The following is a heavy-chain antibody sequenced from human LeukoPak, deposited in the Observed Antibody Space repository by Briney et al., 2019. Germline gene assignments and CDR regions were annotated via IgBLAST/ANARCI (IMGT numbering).Heavy chain of an antibody. CDR3: ARHFHSPRFRF. D-gene: IGHD5-18*01. J-gene: IGHJ1*01. V-gene: IGHV5-51*01. Sequence: GESLKISLKCSGFDFTSYGIALGRQMPGKGLEWRGNIYPGCSNCRYSPSFQGQVTMSADKSITTVYLQWSRLKASETAMYYCARHFHSPRFRFWGQGSLVPVSS. CDR2: IYPGCSNC. CDR1: GFDFTSYG.